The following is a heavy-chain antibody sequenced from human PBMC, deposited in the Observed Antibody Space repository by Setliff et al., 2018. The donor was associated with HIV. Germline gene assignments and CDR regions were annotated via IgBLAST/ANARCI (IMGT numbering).Heavy chain of an antibody. V-gene: IGHV3-7*01. Sequence: PGGSLRLSCAASGFTFSSHWMSWIRQAPGKGLEWVASIKQDGSGKYFVDSVKGRFTISRDNAKDSMFLQMNSLRGEDTAVYYCATNFLYDILTGYFPYQFDQWGQGTLVTVSS. D-gene: IGHD3-9*01. CDR3: ATNFLYDILTGYFPYQFDQ. CDR1: GFTFSSHW. CDR2: IKQDGSGK. J-gene: IGHJ4*02.